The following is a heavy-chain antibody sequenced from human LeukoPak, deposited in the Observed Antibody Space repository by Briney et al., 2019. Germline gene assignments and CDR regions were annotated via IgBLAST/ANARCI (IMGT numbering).Heavy chain of an antibody. CDR3: ARGSSTHGEYYFDY. CDR1: GVTFSSYS. J-gene: IGHJ4*02. CDR2: ISSRSSYL. D-gene: IGHD2-2*01. V-gene: IGHV3-21*01. Sequence: PGGPLRLCCAACGVTFSSYSMNWLRQAPGKGLELVASISSRSSYLFYADTVEGRFTIARDNDKSPLYLQVNSLSAEDKAVYYCARGSSTHGEYYFDYWGKGTLVTVSS.